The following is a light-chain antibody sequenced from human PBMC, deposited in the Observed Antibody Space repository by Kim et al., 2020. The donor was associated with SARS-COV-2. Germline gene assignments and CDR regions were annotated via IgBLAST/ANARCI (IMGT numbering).Light chain of an antibody. J-gene: IGKJ2*01. CDR1: QSLTSW. Sequence: DIQITQSPSTLSASVGDRVTITCRASQSLTSWLAWYQQKPGKAPKLLIYRTSNVETGVPSRFSGSGSGTEFTLTISSLQPDDFATYYCQHYNSYSLYAFGQGTKLRS. CDR3: QHYNSYSLYA. CDR2: RTS. V-gene: IGKV1-5*03.